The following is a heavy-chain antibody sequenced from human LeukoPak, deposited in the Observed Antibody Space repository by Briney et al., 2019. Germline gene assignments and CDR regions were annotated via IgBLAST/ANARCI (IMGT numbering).Heavy chain of an antibody. CDR3: ARDRAYFDY. CDR1: GGSISSYY. Sequence: SETLSLTCTVSGGSISSYYWSWIRQPPGKGLEWIGYIYYSGSTNYNPSPKSRVTISVDTSKNQFSLKLSSATAADTAVYYCARDRAYFDYWGQGTLVTVSS. J-gene: IGHJ4*02. CDR2: IYYSGST. V-gene: IGHV4-59*01.